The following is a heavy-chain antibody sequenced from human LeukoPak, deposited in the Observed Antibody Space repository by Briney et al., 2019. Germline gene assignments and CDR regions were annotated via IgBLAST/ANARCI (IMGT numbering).Heavy chain of an antibody. CDR3: ARERFAGGYRYLDY. J-gene: IGHJ4*02. D-gene: IGHD2-8*02. V-gene: IGHV4-31*03. CDR2: IYYTGST. Sequence: SETLSLTCTVSGGSINSGGYFWNWIRQHPGRGLEWIGSIYYTGSTSYYPTLKSRLTISIATSKNQFSLRLNSVIAADTAVYYCARERFAGGYRYLDYWGQGTLVTVSS. CDR1: GGSINSGGYF.